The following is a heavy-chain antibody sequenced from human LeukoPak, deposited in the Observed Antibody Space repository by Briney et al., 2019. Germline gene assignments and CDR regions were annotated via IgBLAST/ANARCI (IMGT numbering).Heavy chain of an antibody. CDR3: ARRWELSNWFDP. D-gene: IGHD1-26*01. Sequence: SVKISCKASGGTFSSYAIGWVRQAPGQGLEWMGGIIPIFGTANYAQKFQGRVTTTADESTSTAYMELSSLRSEDTAVYYCARRWELSNWFDPWGQGTLVTVSS. CDR2: IIPIFGTA. V-gene: IGHV1-69*13. J-gene: IGHJ5*02. CDR1: GGTFSSYA.